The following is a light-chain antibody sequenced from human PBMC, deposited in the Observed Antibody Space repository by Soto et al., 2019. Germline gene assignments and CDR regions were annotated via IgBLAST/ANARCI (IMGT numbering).Light chain of an antibody. Sequence: IQLTQSPAFLSASVGDRVTITCRASQAISSYLDWYQQKPGKGPKLLIHAASTLQSGVPLRFSGSGSGTEFTLTISSLQPEDCATYYCLQLNSYPLTFGGGTKVDIK. J-gene: IGKJ4*01. CDR2: AAS. CDR1: QAISSY. V-gene: IGKV1-9*01. CDR3: LQLNSYPLT.